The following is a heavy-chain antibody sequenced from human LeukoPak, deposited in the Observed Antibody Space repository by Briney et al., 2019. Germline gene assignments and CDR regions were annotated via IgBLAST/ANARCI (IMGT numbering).Heavy chain of an antibody. V-gene: IGHV4-59*01. J-gene: IGHJ4*02. CDR2: IYDSGDT. CDR1: GGSISSYY. Sequence: PSETLSLTCTVSGGSISSYYWSWIRQPPGKGLEWIGYIYDSGDTNYNPSLKSRVTISVDTSKDEFSLKVRSVTAADTAVYYCAKGEGDYWGQGTLVTVSS. D-gene: IGHD2-21*01. CDR3: AKGEGDY.